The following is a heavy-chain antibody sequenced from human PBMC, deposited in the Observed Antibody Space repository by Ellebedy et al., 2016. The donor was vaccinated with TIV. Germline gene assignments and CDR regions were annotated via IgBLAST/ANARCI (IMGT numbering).Heavy chain of an antibody. CDR1: GFTFSDYG. Sequence: PGGSLRLSCVASGFTFSDYGMHWVRQAPGKGLEWVANISNDGRSKKHSDSVRGRFTISRDNSKSTLYLQMNSLRVEDTAIYYCAKGRSGTYIHHAFDYWGQGTLVTVSS. CDR3: AKGRSGTYIHHAFDY. V-gene: IGHV3-30*18. D-gene: IGHD1-14*01. J-gene: IGHJ4*02. CDR2: ISNDGRSK.